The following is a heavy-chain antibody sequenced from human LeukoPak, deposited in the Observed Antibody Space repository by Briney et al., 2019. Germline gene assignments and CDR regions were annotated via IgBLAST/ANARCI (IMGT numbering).Heavy chain of an antibody. J-gene: IGHJ3*02. Sequence: GGSLRLSCAASGFTFSSYAMSWVRQAPGKGLEWVSGISDSGDITYYADSVKGRFTISRDNSKSTLYVQMNSLRVEDTAVYFCAKDRRGGSYYAATLDIWGPGTMVTVSS. CDR1: GFTFSSYA. D-gene: IGHD1-26*01. CDR3: AKDRRGGSYYAATLDI. CDR2: ISDSGDIT. V-gene: IGHV3-23*01.